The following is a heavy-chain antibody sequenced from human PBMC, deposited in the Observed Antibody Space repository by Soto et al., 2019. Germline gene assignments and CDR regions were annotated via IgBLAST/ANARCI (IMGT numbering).Heavy chain of an antibody. CDR2: IYHSGST. D-gene: IGHD3-9*01. CDR3: AAVLRYFDRSYYHPLDY. CDR1: GGSISSSNW. V-gene: IGHV4-4*02. J-gene: IGHJ4*02. Sequence: SETLSLTCAVSGGSISSSNWWSWVRQPPGKGLEWIGEIYHSGSTNYNPSLKSRVTISVDKSKNQFSLKLSSVTAADTAVYYCAAVLRYFDRSYYHPLDYWGQGTLVTVSS.